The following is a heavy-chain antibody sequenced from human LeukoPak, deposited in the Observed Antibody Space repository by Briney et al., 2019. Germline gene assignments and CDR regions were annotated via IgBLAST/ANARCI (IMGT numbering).Heavy chain of an antibody. CDR2: ISCSGGRT. V-gene: IGHV3-23*01. J-gene: IGHJ4*02. CDR3: AKVYYYDSSGYYRSPLDY. CDR1: GFTFSSYA. D-gene: IGHD3-22*01. Sequence: PGGSLRLSCAASGFTFSSYAMLWLRQAPGKGLEWVSAISCSGGRTYYADSVKGRLTIYRDNSKNTLYLQINSLRAEDTDVYFCAKVYYYDSSGYYRSPLDYWGQGTLVTVSS.